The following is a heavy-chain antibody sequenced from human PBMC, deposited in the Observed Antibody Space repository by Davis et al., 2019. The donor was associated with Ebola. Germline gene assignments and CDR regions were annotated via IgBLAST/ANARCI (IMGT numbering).Heavy chain of an antibody. Sequence: SVKVSCKASGYTFTSYYMHWVRQAPGQGLEWMGGIIPIFGTANYAQKFQGRVTITADKSTSTAYMELSSLRSEDTAVYYCARDTRIYGDYPNWFDPWGQGTLVTVSS. D-gene: IGHD4-17*01. CDR1: GYTFTSYY. J-gene: IGHJ5*02. V-gene: IGHV1-69*06. CDR2: IIPIFGTA. CDR3: ARDTRIYGDYPNWFDP.